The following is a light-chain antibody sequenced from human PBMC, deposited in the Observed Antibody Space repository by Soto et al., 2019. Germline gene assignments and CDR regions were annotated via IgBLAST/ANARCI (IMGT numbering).Light chain of an antibody. CDR2: SND. V-gene: IGLV1-44*01. Sequence: QSVLTQPPSASGTPGQRVTISCSGSSSNIGSNTVNWYQQLPGTAPKLLISSNDQRPSGVPDRFSGSKSGTSASLAISGLQSEDEADYYCAAWDDSLDGVVFGRGPKLTVL. J-gene: IGLJ2*01. CDR3: AAWDDSLDGVV. CDR1: SSNIGSNT.